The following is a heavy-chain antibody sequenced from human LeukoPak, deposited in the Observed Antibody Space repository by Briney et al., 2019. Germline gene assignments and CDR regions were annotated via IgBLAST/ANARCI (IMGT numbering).Heavy chain of an antibody. D-gene: IGHD5-18*01. CDR2: ISAYNGNT. CDR3: ARDRVGYSYGQPNWFDP. Sequence: ASVKVSCKASGYTFTSYGISWVRQAPGQGLEWMGWISAYNGNTNYAQKLQGRVTMTTDTSTSTAYMELRSLRSDDTAVYYCARDRVGYSYGQPNWFDPWGQGTLSPSPQ. CDR1: GYTFTSYG. V-gene: IGHV1-18*04. J-gene: IGHJ5*02.